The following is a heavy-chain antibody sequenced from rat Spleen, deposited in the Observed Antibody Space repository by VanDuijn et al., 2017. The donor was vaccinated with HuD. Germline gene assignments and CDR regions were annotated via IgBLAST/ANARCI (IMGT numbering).Heavy chain of an antibody. CDR3: TRRGLYWDYFDY. CDR1: GFTFADCY. Sequence: EVQLVESDGGLVQPGRSLKLSCATSGFTFADCYMAWVRQAPTKGLEWVATISYDGGSTYYRDSVKGRFTISRDNAKRTLYLQMDSLRSEDTATYYCTRRGLYWDYFDYWGQGVMVTVSS. D-gene: IGHD1-1*01. J-gene: IGHJ2*01. V-gene: IGHV5-20*01. CDR2: ISYDGGST.